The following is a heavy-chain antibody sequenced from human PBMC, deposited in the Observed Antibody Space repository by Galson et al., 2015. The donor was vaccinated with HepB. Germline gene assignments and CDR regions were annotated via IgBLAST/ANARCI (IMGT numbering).Heavy chain of an antibody. J-gene: IGHJ2*01. CDR1: EGSLSTYA. CDR3: ARDLLLEGSGPRYFDL. D-gene: IGHD3-3*01. Sequence: SVKVSCKASEGSLSTYAISWLRQAPGQGLEWMGGIIPIFETPNYAQNFQGRVTITADESRSIVYMELSSLRSDDTAMYYCARDLLLEGSGPRYFDLWGRGTLVTVSS. V-gene: IGHV1-69*13. CDR2: IIPIFETP.